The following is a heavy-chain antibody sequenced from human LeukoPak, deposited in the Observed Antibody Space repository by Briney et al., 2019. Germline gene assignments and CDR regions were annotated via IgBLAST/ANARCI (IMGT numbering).Heavy chain of an antibody. D-gene: IGHD3-22*01. Sequence: ASVKVSCKASGYIFTGYYMHWVRQAPGQGLEWMGWINPNSGDTNYAQKFQGRVTMTRDTSISTAYMELSRLRSDDTAVYYCARGFPPRRNYDSSGYYSYYFDHWGQGTLVTVSS. CDR3: ARGFPPRRNYDSSGYYSYYFDH. CDR2: INPNSGDT. J-gene: IGHJ4*02. V-gene: IGHV1-2*02. CDR1: GYIFTGYY.